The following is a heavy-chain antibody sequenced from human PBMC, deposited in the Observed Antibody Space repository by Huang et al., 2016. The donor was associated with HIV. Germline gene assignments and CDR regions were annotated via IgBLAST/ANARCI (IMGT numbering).Heavy chain of an antibody. CDR2: ISNSGGKT. Sequence: EVQLLESGGGLVQPGGSLRLSCVASGFTFSSYTMNWVRQAPGKGLEWVSGISNSAISNSGGKTYSADSVKGRFTISRDNAKNTLYLQMNSLTAEDTAIYYCAKMVRGVKSIYFDYWGQGTLVTVSS. J-gene: IGHJ4*02. D-gene: IGHD3-10*01. CDR1: GFTFSSYT. V-gene: IGHV3-23*01. CDR3: AKMVRGVKSIYFDY.